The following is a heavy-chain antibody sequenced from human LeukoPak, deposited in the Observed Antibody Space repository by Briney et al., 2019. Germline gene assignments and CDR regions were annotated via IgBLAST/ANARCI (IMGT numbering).Heavy chain of an antibody. CDR1: GFTFSSYA. CDR2: ISGSGGST. V-gene: IGHV3-23*01. D-gene: IGHD3-10*01. Sequence: PGGSLRLSCAASGFTFSSYAMSWVRQAPGKGLEWVSAISGSGGSTYYADSVKGRFTISRDNSKNTLYLQMNSLRAEDTAVYYCAKPLASLLWFGELFYWGQGTLVTVSS. J-gene: IGHJ4*02. CDR3: AKPLASLLWFGELFY.